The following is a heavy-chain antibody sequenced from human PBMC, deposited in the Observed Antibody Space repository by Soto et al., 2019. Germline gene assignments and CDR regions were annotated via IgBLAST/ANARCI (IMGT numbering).Heavy chain of an antibody. J-gene: IGHJ4*02. V-gene: IGHV3-9*01. D-gene: IGHD3-10*01. Sequence: EVQLVESGGALVQPGGSLRLSCTASGFTFDDYAIHWVRQAPGKGLEWMSGISWNGDATGYADSVKGRFTISRDNAKNSLYLQMNSLRTEDTAMYFCANLPLYGSGFDCWGQGTLVTVAS. CDR3: ANLPLYGSGFDC. CDR2: ISWNGDAT. CDR1: GFTFDDYA.